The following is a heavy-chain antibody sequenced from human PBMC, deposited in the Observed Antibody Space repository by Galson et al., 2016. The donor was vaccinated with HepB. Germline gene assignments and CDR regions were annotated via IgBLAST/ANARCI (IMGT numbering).Heavy chain of an antibody. CDR1: GYTFRDYY. CDR2: IDPKSGDK. D-gene: IGHD3-10*01. J-gene: IGHJ4*02. Sequence: SVKVSCKASGYTFRDYYIHWVRQAPGQGLEWMGWIDPKSGDKNYAHKFQDRVTLSRDTTITTAYMELSRLKPDDTAVCYCARSAALDNYITVWGQGTLVTVSS. CDR3: ARSAALDNYITV. V-gene: IGHV1-2*02.